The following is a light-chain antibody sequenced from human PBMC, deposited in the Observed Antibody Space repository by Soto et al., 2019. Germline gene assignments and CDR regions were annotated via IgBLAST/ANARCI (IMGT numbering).Light chain of an antibody. CDR1: SSDVGAYNY. J-gene: IGLJ3*02. V-gene: IGLV2-8*01. Sequence: QSALTQPPSASGSPGQSVTISCTGTSSDVGAYNYVSWYQQHAGKAPKLVIYEVTKRPSGVPDRFSGSKSANTASLTVSGLDADDEADYYCSSFASSNTGVFGGGTKLTVL. CDR3: SSFASSNTGV. CDR2: EVT.